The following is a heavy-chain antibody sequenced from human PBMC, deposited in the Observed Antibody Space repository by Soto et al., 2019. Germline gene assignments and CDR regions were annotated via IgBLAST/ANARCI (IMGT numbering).Heavy chain of an antibody. Sequence: GSLRLSCAASGFTFSDHYMSWIRQAPGKGLEWVSYISSRSRGSSTKYADSVKGRFTISRDTAKKSLYLQMTSLRAEDTAVYYCSSLQYDAVGSSTIYNCFEP. CDR3: SSLQYDAVGSSTIYNCFEP. V-gene: IGHV3-11*06. J-gene: IGHJ5*02. D-gene: IGHD3-3*01. CDR2: ISSRSRGSST. CDR1: GFTFSDHY.